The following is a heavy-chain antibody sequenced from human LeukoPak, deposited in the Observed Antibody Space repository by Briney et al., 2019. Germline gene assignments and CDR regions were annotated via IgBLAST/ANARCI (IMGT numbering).Heavy chain of an antibody. D-gene: IGHD3-22*01. CDR1: GFTFSSYE. Sequence: GGSLRLSCAASGFTFSSYEMNWIRQAPGKGLEWVSYISTHSTYTHYADSVKGRFTISRDNAKNSLYLQMSSLRAEDTAVYYCASEYYYDSSGYYCVSSYFDYWGQGTLVAVSS. CDR3: ASEYYYDSSGYYCVSSYFDY. CDR2: ISTHSTYT. V-gene: IGHV3-21*05. J-gene: IGHJ4*02.